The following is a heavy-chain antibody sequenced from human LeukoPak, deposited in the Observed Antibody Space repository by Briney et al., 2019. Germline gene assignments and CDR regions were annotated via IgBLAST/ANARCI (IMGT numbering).Heavy chain of an antibody. Sequence: GGSLRLSCAASGFTFSSYAMSWVRQAPGKGLEWVSAISGSGGSTYYADSVKGRFTISRDNSKNTLYLQMNSLRAEDTAVYYCAKDLYYDSSGYPVEYWGQGTLVTVSS. D-gene: IGHD3-22*01. CDR1: GFTFSSYA. CDR3: AKDLYYDSSGYPVEY. V-gene: IGHV3-23*01. CDR2: ISGSGGST. J-gene: IGHJ4*02.